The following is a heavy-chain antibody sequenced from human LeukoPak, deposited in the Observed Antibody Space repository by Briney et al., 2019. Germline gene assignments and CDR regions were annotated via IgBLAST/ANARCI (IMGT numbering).Heavy chain of an antibody. CDR1: GYTFTGYY. Sequence: ASVKVSCKASGYTFTGYYMHWVRQAPGQGLEWMGWINPNSGGTNYAQKFQGRVTMTRDTSISTAYMELSRLRPDDTAVYYCASSIAAAGVFDYWGQGTLVTVSS. CDR2: INPNSGGT. D-gene: IGHD6-13*01. J-gene: IGHJ4*02. CDR3: ASSIAAAGVFDY. V-gene: IGHV1-2*02.